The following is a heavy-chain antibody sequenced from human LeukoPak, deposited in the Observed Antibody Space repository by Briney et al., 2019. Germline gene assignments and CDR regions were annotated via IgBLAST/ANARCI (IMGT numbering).Heavy chain of an antibody. D-gene: IGHD3-22*01. CDR3: ARTYDSSGSVPPDYFDY. Sequence: ASVKVSCKASGGTFTSYAISCVRQAPGQGLEWMGGIIPIFGTANYAQKFQGRVTITADESTRTAYMELSSLRSEDTAVYYCARTYDSSGSVPPDYFDYWGQGTLVTVSS. V-gene: IGHV1-69*13. J-gene: IGHJ4*02. CDR1: GGTFTSYA. CDR2: IIPIFGTA.